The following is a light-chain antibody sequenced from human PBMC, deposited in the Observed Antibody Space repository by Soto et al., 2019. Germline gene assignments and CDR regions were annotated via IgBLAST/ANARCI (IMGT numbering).Light chain of an antibody. V-gene: IGKV3D-15*01. Sequence: VMTHSPATLSVSPWERATLSCRASHSVSDNVAWYQQKPGQAPRLLISGASTRATGIPARFSGSGSGTEFTVTISSLQSEDFAVYFCQQYNNWPLNFGGGTKVDI. CDR2: GAS. CDR3: QQYNNWPLN. CDR1: HSVSDN. J-gene: IGKJ4*01.